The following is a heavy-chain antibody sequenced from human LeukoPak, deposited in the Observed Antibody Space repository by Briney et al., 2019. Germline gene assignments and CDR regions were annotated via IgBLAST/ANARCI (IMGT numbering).Heavy chain of an antibody. Sequence: GGPLRLSCAASGFTFSSYGMHWVRQAPGKGLEWVAVISYDGSNKYYADSVKGRFTISRDNSKNTLYLQMNSLRADDTAVYYCAKDALLFHQSGYFDCWGQGCLVTVSS. CDR3: AKDALLFHQSGYFDC. CDR1: GFTFSSYG. J-gene: IGHJ4*02. D-gene: IGHD1-26*01. V-gene: IGHV3-30*18. CDR2: ISYDGSNK.